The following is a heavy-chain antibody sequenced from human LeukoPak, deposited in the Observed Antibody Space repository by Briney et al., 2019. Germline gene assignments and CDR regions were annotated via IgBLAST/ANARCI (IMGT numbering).Heavy chain of an antibody. CDR2: ISSNGGST. Sequence: GGSLRLSCAASGFTFSSYAMHWVRQAPGKGLEYVSAISSNGGSTYYANSVKGRFTISRDNSKNTLYLQMGSLRAEDMAVYYCARDFGSGSYDYWGQGTLVTVSS. D-gene: IGHD3-10*01. J-gene: IGHJ4*02. CDR3: ARDFGSGSYDY. V-gene: IGHV3-64*01. CDR1: GFTFSSYA.